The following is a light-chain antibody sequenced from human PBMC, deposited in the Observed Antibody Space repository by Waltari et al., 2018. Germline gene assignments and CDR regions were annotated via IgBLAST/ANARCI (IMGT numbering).Light chain of an antibody. CDR1: QTVNSIA. V-gene: IGKV3-20*01. Sequence: ANQTVNSIAFTWYQQKPGQAPRLLIYGTSNRAIGIPDRFSGSGSGTDFTLTISRLEPEDFAVYYCQQYDGIVVTFGGGTKVEI. J-gene: IGKJ4*01. CDR2: GTS. CDR3: QQYDGIVVT.